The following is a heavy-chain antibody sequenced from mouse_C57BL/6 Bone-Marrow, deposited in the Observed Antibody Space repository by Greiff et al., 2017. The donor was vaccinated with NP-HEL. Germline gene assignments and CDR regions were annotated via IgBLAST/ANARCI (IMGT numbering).Heavy chain of an antibody. D-gene: IGHD1-1*01. CDR2: ISYSGST. Sequence: EVQLQESGPGMVKPSQSLSLTCTVTGYSITSGYDWHWIRHFPGNKLEWMGYISYSGSTNYNPSLKSRISITHDTSKNHFFLKLNSVTTEDTATYYCARGDYGSRRFAYWGQGTLVTVSA. CDR3: ARGDYGSRRFAY. CDR1: GYSITSGYD. V-gene: IGHV3-1*01. J-gene: IGHJ3*01.